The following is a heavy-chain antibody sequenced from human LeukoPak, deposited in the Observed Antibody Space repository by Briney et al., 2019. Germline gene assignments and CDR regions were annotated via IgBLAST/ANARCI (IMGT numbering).Heavy chain of an antibody. J-gene: IGHJ4*02. Sequence: GGSLRLSCEASGFTFSSYGMSWVRQAPGKGLEWVSAISGSGGRTYYADSMKGRFTISRDNSKNTPYLQMNSLRGEDTAVYYCAKDRVGAILYFDYWGQGTLVTVSS. CDR1: GFTFSSYG. CDR3: AKDRVGAILYFDY. CDR2: ISGSGGRT. D-gene: IGHD1-26*01. V-gene: IGHV3-23*01.